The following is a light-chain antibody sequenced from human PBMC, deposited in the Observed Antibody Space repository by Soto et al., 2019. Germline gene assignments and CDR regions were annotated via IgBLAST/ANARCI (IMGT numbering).Light chain of an antibody. Sequence: EILMTQSPATLSVSPGERATLSCTASHYVYSNVAWFQQRPAQAPRLLIYRASTRATGTPARFSGSGSGTEFTLTITSLQSEDFALYYCQQYHNLWTFGQGTEVEIK. CDR1: HYVYSN. CDR2: RAS. V-gene: IGKV3-15*01. J-gene: IGKJ1*01. CDR3: QQYHNLWT.